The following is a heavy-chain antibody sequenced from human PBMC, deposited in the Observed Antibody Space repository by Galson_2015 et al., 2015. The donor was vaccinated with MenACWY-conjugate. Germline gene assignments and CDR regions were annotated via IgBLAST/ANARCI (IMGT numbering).Heavy chain of an antibody. J-gene: IGHJ4*02. V-gene: IGHV3-30*04. Sequence: SLRLSCAASGFTFSSYAMHWVRQAPGKGLEWVAVISYDGSNKYYADSVKGRFTISRDNSKNTLYLQMNSLRAEDTAVYYCARDSGGDGGKIPYFDYWGQGTLVTVSS. CDR1: GFTFSSYA. CDR3: ARDSGGDGGKIPYFDY. D-gene: IGHD4-23*01. CDR2: ISYDGSNK.